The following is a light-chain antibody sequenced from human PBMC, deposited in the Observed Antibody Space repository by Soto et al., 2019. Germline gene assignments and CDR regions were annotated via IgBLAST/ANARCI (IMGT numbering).Light chain of an antibody. J-gene: IGKJ4*01. V-gene: IGKV3-20*01. CDR3: QQYGGSPLT. CDR2: STS. Sequence: EIVMTQSPATLSVSPGEGATLSCRASQSVGRDLAWYQQKPGQAPRLLIYSTSSRATGIPDRFSGSGSGTDFTLTISKLEPEDSAVYYCQQYGGSPLTFGGGTKVEIK. CDR1: QSVGRD.